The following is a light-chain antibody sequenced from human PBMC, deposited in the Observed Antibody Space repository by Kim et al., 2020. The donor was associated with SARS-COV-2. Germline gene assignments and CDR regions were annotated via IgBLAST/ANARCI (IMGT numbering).Light chain of an antibody. CDR2: EAS. CDR1: QSINTW. Sequence: DIRMTQSPSTLCASVGDRVTITCRASQSINTWLAWYQQKPGKAPKLLIYEASSLESGVPSRFSGSGSGTEFTLTISSLQPDDFATYYCQQYNSYSVTFGGGTKVEIK. V-gene: IGKV1-5*03. CDR3: QQYNSYSVT. J-gene: IGKJ4*01.